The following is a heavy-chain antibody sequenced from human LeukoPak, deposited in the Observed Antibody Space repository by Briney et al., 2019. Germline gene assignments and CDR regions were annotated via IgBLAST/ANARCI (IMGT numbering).Heavy chain of an antibody. V-gene: IGHV3-30*02. J-gene: IGHJ6*03. Sequence: PGGSLRLSCAASGFTFSTYGMHWVRQAPGKGLEWVAFIRSDATNKYYGDSVNGRFTISRDNAKNSLYLQMNSLRADDTAVYYCARFAAGGSYYYYMDVWGKGTTVTVSS. D-gene: IGHD3-10*01. CDR3: ARFAAGGSYYYYMDV. CDR2: IRSDATNK. CDR1: GFTFSTYG.